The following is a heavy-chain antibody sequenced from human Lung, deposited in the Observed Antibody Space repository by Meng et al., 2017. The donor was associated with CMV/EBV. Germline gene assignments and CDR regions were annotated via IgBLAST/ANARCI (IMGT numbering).Heavy chain of an antibody. J-gene: IGHJ4*02. Sequence: GESXKISWAASGFTFSSYAMSWVRQAPGKGLGWVSASSGSGGSTYYADSVKGRFTISRDNSKNTLYLQMNSLRAEDTAVYYCANSYYDSSGYYYNWGQGTXVTVSS. D-gene: IGHD3-22*01. CDR1: GFTFSSYA. V-gene: IGHV3-23*01. CDR3: ANSYYDSSGYYYN. CDR2: SSGSGGST.